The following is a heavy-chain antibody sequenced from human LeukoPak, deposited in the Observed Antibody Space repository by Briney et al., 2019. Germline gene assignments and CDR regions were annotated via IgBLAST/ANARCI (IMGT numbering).Heavy chain of an antibody. J-gene: IGHJ5*02. Sequence: SETLSLTCTVSGGSISSGGYYWSWIRQPPGKGLEYIGYIYYSGSTNYNPSLKSRVTISVDTSKNQFSLKLRSVTAADTAVYYCARGTMMVGPWGQGTLVTVSS. V-gene: IGHV4-61*08. D-gene: IGHD3-22*01. CDR3: ARGTMMVGP. CDR2: IYYSGST. CDR1: GGSISSGGYY.